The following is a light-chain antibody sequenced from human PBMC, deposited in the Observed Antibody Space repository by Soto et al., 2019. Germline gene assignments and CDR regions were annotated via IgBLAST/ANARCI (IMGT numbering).Light chain of an antibody. V-gene: IGLV1-47*01. J-gene: IGLJ2*01. Sequence: QSVLTQPPSASGTPGQRVTISCSGSSSNIGSNHVYWYQQFPGTAPKLLMYRSDQRPSGVPDRFSGSKSGTSASLAISGLRSDDEADYYCSARDDSLSGVVFGGGTKLTAL. CDR2: RSD. CDR1: SSNIGSNH. CDR3: SARDDSLSGVV.